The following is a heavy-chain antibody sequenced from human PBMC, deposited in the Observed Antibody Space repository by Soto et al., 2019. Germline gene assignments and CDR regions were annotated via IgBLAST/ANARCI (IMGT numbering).Heavy chain of an antibody. CDR1: GYSFTSYW. J-gene: IGHJ6*03. V-gene: IGHV5-51*01. CDR2: IYPGDSDT. D-gene: IGHD6-6*01. Sequence: PGESLKISCQGSGYSFTSYWIGWVRQMPGKGLEWMGIIYPGDSDTRYSPSFQGQVTISADKSISTAYLQWSSLKASDTAMYYCASHHRPSAYYYYTDVLGKGTTITVSS. CDR3: ASHHRPSAYYYYTDV.